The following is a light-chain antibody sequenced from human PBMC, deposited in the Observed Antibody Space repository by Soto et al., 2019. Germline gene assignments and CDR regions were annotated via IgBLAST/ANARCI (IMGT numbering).Light chain of an antibody. Sequence: DIQMTQSPSSLSASVGDRVTITCQASQSISSYLNWYQQKPGKAPKLLIYAASSLQSGVPSRFSGSGSGTDFTLTISSLQPEDFATYSCQQSYSTPATFGQGTKVEIK. CDR3: QQSYSTPAT. CDR1: QSISSY. V-gene: IGKV1-39*01. CDR2: AAS. J-gene: IGKJ1*01.